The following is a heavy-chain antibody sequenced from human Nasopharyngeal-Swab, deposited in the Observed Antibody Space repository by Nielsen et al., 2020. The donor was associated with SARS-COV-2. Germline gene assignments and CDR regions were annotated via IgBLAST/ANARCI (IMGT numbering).Heavy chain of an antibody. CDR1: GDSVTKYY. V-gene: IGHV4-59*02. Sequence: SETLSLTCAVSGDSVTKYYWSWIRQSPGKGLEWIGYVSGSGSTNSHSSPRSRVTISMDTSNNQFSLKLNSVTAADTAVYFCARVGFSGRYPEWYFDLWGRGTLVTVSS. CDR3: ARVGFSGRYPEWYFDL. D-gene: IGHD5-12*01. CDR2: VSGSGST. J-gene: IGHJ2*01.